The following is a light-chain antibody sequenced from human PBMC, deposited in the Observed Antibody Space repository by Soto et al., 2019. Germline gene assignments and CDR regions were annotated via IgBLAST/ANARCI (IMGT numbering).Light chain of an antibody. CDR3: QQYGSSPYT. CDR2: GSS. Sequence: EIVLTQSPGTLSLSPGERATLSCRASQSVSSSHLAWYQQNPGQAPRLLIYGSSSRATGIPDRLSGSGSGTDFTLTISRLGPEDFAVYYCQQYGSSPYTCGQGTKLEIK. J-gene: IGKJ2*01. CDR1: QSVSSSH. V-gene: IGKV3-20*01.